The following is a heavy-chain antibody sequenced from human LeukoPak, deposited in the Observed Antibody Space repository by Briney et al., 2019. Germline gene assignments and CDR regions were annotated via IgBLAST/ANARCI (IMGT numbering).Heavy chain of an antibody. Sequence: GGSLRLSCAASGFTFSSYGMHWVRQAPGKGLEWVAVISYDGSNKYYADSVKGRFTISRDNAKNSLYLQMNSLRAEDTAVYYCATDGLAKFGALDYWGQGTLVTVSS. CDR3: ATDGLAKFGALDY. CDR2: ISYDGSNK. J-gene: IGHJ4*02. CDR1: GFTFSSYG. V-gene: IGHV3-30*03. D-gene: IGHD3-10*01.